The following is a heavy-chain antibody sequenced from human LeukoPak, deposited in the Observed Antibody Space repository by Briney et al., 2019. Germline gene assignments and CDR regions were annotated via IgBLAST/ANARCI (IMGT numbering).Heavy chain of an antibody. V-gene: IGHV1-8*03. CDR1: GYTFTSYD. CDR3: ARGCGYYDFWSGHRPGCFDI. D-gene: IGHD3-3*01. J-gene: IGHJ3*02. Sequence: GASVKVSCKASGYTFTSYDINWVRQATGQGLEWMGWMNPNSGNTGYAQKFQGRVTITRNTSISTAYMELSSLRSEDTAVYYCARGCGYYDFWSGHRPGCFDIWGQGTMVTVSS. CDR2: MNPNSGNT.